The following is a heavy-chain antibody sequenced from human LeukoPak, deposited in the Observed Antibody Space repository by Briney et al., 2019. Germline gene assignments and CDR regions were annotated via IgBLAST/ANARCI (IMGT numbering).Heavy chain of an antibody. V-gene: IGHV3-20*04. CDR1: GFTFSSYS. CDR3: AREMVRETLDY. D-gene: IGHD3-10*01. CDR2: INWRGDRT. Sequence: GGSLRLSCAASGFTFSSYSMNWVRQAPGKGLEWVSDINWRGDRTGYADSAKGRFTIARDNAKNSLYLQMNSLRAEDTALYYCAREMVRETLDYWGQGIQVTVSS. J-gene: IGHJ4*02.